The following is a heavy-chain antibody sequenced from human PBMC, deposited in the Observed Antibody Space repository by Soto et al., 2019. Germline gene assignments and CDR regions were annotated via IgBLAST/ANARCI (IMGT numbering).Heavy chain of an antibody. Sequence: EVQVVESGGDQVKPGGSLRLSCAASGFSFSEYSMNWVRQAPGKGLEWVSSISISSSHIYYGDSVKGRFTISRDNAKNTLYLQLSGLRVEDTAVYYCSRDRSRSSWYPGASNGVDVWGQGTTVIVSS. CDR3: SRDRSRSSWYPGASNGVDV. CDR2: ISISSSHI. CDR1: GFSFSEYS. J-gene: IGHJ6*02. D-gene: IGHD6-13*01. V-gene: IGHV3-21*01.